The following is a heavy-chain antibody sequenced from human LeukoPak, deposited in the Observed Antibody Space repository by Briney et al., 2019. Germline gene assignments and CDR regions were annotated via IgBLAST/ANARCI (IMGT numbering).Heavy chain of an antibody. CDR3: ARRAGAYSHPYDY. CDR2: ISWNSGSR. J-gene: IGHJ4*02. V-gene: IGHV3-9*01. Sequence: GGSLRLSCAASGFTFDDYAMHWVRQGPGKGLEWVSGISWNSGSRGYADSVKGRFTISRDNSKNTLYLQMNSLRAEDTAVYYCARRAGAYSHPYDYWGQGTLVTVSS. D-gene: IGHD4/OR15-4a*01. CDR1: GFTFDDYA.